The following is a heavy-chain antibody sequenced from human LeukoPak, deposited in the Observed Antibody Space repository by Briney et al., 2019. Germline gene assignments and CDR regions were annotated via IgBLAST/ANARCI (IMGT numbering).Heavy chain of an antibody. CDR1: GFTFSNYG. J-gene: IGHJ4*02. CDR2: ISPTSSNI. D-gene: IGHD3-9*01. Sequence: GGSLRLSCAASGFTFSNYGINWVRQAPGKGLEWISYISPTSSNIFYADSVKGRFTISRDNAKSSVYLQMNSLGAEDTAVYYCARNKAAYYSDYWGQGTLVTVSS. CDR3: ARNKAAYYSDY. V-gene: IGHV3-48*01.